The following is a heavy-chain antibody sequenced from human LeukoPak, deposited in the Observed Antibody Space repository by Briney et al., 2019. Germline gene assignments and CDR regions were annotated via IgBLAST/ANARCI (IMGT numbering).Heavy chain of an antibody. J-gene: IGHJ2*01. CDR2: IYYSGST. D-gene: IGHD3-16*01. V-gene: IGHV4-59*01. CDR3: ARDSRGDYDYVWGSHYWYFDL. CDR1: GGSISSYY. Sequence: PSETLSLTCTVSGGSISSYYWSWIRQPPGKGLEWIGYIYYSGSTNYNPSLKSRVTISVDTSKNQFSLKLSSVTAADTAVYYCARDSRGDYDYVWGSHYWYFDLWGRGTLVTVSS.